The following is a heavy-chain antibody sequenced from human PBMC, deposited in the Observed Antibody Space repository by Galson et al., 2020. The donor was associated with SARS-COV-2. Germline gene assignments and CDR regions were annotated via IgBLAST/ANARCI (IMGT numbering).Heavy chain of an antibody. V-gene: IGHV3-30*18. J-gene: IGHJ4*01. CDR1: GFTFSSYG. CDR2: LSYDRSNK. Sequence: GGYLRISCAASGFTFSSYGLHWVRQAPGKGLERVALLSYDRSNKYYTDSVKGRFTFSRDNSKNTLYLQMNSLRAEDTAVYYCAKDAWGSYRGPFDYWGHGPLVTVSS. CDR3: AKDAWGSYRGPFDY. D-gene: IGHD3-16*02.